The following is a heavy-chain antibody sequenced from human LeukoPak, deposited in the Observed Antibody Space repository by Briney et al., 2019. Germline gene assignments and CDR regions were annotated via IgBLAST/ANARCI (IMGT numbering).Heavy chain of an antibody. Sequence: SETLSLTCAVYGGSFSGYYWSWIRQPPGKGLEWIGEINHSGSTNYNPSLKSRVTISVDTSKNQFSLKLSSVTAADTAVYYCAKLLSNPGRFLYWGQGTLVTVSS. V-gene: IGHV4-34*01. J-gene: IGHJ4*02. CDR2: INHSGST. CDR1: GGSFSGYY. D-gene: IGHD4-11*01. CDR3: AKLLSNPGRFLY.